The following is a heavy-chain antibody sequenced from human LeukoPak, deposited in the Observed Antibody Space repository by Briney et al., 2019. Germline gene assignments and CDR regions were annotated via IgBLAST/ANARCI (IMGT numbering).Heavy chain of an antibody. V-gene: IGHV4-59*02. CDR3: ARIHRYCSGGACYVLDN. J-gene: IGHJ4*02. CDR2: VYYSGST. CDR1: GGSVSGYY. D-gene: IGHD2-15*01. Sequence: PSETLSLTCVVSGGSVSGYYWGWIRQPPGRGLEWIGYVYYSGSTNYNPSFKSRITISVDTSRNQFSLQLSSVTAADTAVYYCARIHRYCSGGACYVLDNWGQGTLVTVSS.